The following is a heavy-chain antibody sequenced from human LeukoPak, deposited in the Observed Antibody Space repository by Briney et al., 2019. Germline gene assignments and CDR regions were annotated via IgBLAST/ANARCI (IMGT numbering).Heavy chain of an antibody. Sequence: GESLKISCKGSGYSFTSYWIGWVRQMPGKGLEWMGIIYPGDSDTRYSPSFQGQVTISADKSISTAYLQWSSLKASDTAMYYCARQGEDPFEDTAMVTNFDYWGQGTLVTVSS. CDR1: GYSFTSYW. V-gene: IGHV5-51*01. J-gene: IGHJ4*02. CDR2: IYPGDSDT. D-gene: IGHD5-18*01. CDR3: ARQGEDPFEDTAMVTNFDY.